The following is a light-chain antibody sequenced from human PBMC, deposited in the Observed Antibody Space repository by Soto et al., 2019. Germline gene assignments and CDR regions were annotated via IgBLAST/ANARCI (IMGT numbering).Light chain of an antibody. Sequence: EIVLTQSPGPLSLSPGERATLSCRASQSVDRYLTWYQQKPGQAPRLLIYGASSRATGIPDRFSGSGSGTDFTLTISRLEPEDFAVYYCQHHGGSPLFTFGPGTRVDIK. V-gene: IGKV3-20*01. CDR2: GAS. CDR3: QHHGGSPLFT. J-gene: IGKJ3*01. CDR1: QSVDRY.